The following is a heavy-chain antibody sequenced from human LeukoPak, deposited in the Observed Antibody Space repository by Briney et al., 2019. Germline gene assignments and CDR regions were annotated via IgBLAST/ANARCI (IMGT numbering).Heavy chain of an antibody. CDR3: VKDVLSVAVGSTHDY. V-gene: IGHV3-23*01. Sequence: GSLLLSCAASGFTFSNYAMAWVRQAPGKGLEWVSSVSGTGGTTYHADSVKGRLTISRDNSNNTLYLQMNSLRAEDTAVYYCVKDVLSVAVGSTHDYWGPGTLVTVSS. D-gene: IGHD2-21*01. J-gene: IGHJ4*02. CDR1: GFTFSNYA. CDR2: VSGTGGTT.